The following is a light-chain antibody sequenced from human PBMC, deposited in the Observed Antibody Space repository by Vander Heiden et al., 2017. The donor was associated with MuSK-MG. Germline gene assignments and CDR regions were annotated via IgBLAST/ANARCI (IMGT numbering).Light chain of an antibody. Sequence: QSVLTQPPSVSGAPGQRVTVSCTGSSSNIGADYDVHWYQQVPGTAPRLLIYGNNNRASGVPDRCSGSKSGTSASLAITGLQAEDEADYYCQSYDNSRSGPVVFGGGTKLTVL. CDR3: QSYDNSRSGPVV. J-gene: IGLJ2*01. CDR1: SSNIGADYD. V-gene: IGLV1-40*01. CDR2: GNN.